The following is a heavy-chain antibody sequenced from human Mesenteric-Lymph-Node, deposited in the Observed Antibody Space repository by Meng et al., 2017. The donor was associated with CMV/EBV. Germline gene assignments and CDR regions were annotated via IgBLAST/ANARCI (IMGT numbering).Heavy chain of an antibody. CDR1: GSPFNSYA. CDR3: ARDQTHPRQLWLRSYYGMDV. D-gene: IGHD5-18*01. J-gene: IGHJ6*02. CDR2: IIPVLGKA. Sequence: SVKVSCKASGSPFNSYAVSWVRQAPGQGLEWVGGIIPVLGKAHYAQSFQGRITVTADEATSTAYMELSSLRSEDTAVYYCARDQTHPRQLWLRSYYGMDVWGQGTTVTVSS. V-gene: IGHV1-69*10.